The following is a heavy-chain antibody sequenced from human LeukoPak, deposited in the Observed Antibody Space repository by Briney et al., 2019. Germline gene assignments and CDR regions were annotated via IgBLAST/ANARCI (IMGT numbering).Heavy chain of an antibody. Sequence: SETLSLTCAVYGGSFSGYYWSWIRQPPGKGLEWIGEINHSGSTNYNPSLKSRVTISVDTSKNQFSLKLSSATAADTAVYYCARAPGSRYFDWLGANWFDPWGQGTLVTVSS. D-gene: IGHD3-9*01. J-gene: IGHJ5*02. CDR3: ARAPGSRYFDWLGANWFDP. CDR2: INHSGST. V-gene: IGHV4-34*01. CDR1: GGSFSGYY.